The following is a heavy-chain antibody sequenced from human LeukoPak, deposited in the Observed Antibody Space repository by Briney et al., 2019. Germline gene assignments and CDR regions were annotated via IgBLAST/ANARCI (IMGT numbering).Heavy chain of an antibody. D-gene: IGHD3-22*01. J-gene: IGHJ4*02. Sequence: GGSLRLSCAASGFTFSSYAMHWVRQAPGKGLEWVAVISYDGSNKYYADSVKGRFTISRDNSKNTLYLQMNSLRAEDTAVYYCAKASYYYDTRHFDYWGQGTLVTVSS. CDR1: GFTFSSYA. CDR2: ISYDGSNK. CDR3: AKASYYYDTRHFDY. V-gene: IGHV3-30-3*01.